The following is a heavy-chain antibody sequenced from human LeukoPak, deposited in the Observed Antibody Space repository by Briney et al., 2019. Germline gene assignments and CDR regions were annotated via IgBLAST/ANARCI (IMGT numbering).Heavy chain of an antibody. CDR3: ARGRVVPAAIGARLYDFWSGHLFDFDY. V-gene: IGHV1-69*04. CDR1: GGTFSSYA. D-gene: IGHD3-3*01. J-gene: IGHJ4*02. Sequence: SVKVSCKASGGTFSSYAISWVRQAPGQGLEWMGRVIPILGIANYAQKFQGRVTITADKSTSTAYMELSSLRSEDTAVYYCARGRVVPAAIGARLYDFWSGHLFDFDYWGQGTLVTVSS. CDR2: VIPILGIA.